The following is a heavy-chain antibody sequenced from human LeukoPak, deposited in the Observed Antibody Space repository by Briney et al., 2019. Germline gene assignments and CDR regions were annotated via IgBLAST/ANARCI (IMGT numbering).Heavy chain of an antibody. CDR2: INHSGST. CDR3: ARRSIAAVDY. CDR1: GGSFSGYS. D-gene: IGHD6-6*01. Sequence: SETLSLTCAVYGGSFSGYSWSWIRQPPGKGLEWIGEINHSGSTNYNPSLKSRVTISVDTSKNQFSLKLSSVTAADTAVYYCARRSIAAVDYCGQGIPVTVSS. V-gene: IGHV4-34*01. J-gene: IGHJ4*02.